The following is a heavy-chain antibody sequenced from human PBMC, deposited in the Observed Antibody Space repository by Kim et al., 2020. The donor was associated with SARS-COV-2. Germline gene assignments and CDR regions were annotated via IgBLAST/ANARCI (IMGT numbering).Heavy chain of an antibody. V-gene: IGHV3-23*01. D-gene: IGHD2-21*01. J-gene: IGHJ4*02. CDR2: IDGSDGTT. CDR3: LKGGWGWIWDY. Sequence: GGSLRLSCTTSGFTFFGHAMSWVRQAPGKGLEWVSSIDGSDGTTYYVDSVKGRFSISRDDSRNTLSLQMSALRADDTAAYYCLKGGWGWIWDYWGQGTLVPVSS. CDR1: GFTFFGHA.